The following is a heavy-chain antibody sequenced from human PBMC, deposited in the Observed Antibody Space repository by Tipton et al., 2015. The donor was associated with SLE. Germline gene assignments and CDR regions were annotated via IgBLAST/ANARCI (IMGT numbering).Heavy chain of an antibody. J-gene: IGHJ4*02. D-gene: IGHD2-2*01. V-gene: IGHV4-34*01. CDR1: GGSFSGYY. Sequence: TLSLTCAVYGGSFSGYYWSWIRQPPGKGLEWIGEINHSGSTNYNPSLKSRATISVDTSKLQFSLNLSSVTAADTAVYYCARLVPPAYQFDFWGQGTLVTVSS. CDR3: ARLVPPAYQFDF. CDR2: INHSGST.